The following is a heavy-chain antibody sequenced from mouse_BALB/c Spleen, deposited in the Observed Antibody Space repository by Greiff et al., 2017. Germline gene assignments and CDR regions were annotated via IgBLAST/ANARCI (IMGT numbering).Heavy chain of an antibody. CDR3: ARGVTGAMDY. V-gene: IGHV2-6-7*01. CDR1: GFSLTGYG. J-gene: IGHJ4*01. CDR2: IWGDGST. D-gene: IGHD2-1*01. Sequence: VQVVESGPGLVAPSQSLSITCTVSGFSLTGYGLNWVRQPPGKGLEWLGMIWGDGSTDYNSALKSRLSISKDNSKSQVFLKMNSLQTDDTARYYCARGVTGAMDYWGQGTSVTVSA.